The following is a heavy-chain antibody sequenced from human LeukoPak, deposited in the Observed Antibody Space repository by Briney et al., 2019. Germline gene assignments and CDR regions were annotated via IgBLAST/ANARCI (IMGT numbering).Heavy chain of an antibody. D-gene: IGHD3-3*01. J-gene: IGHJ5*02. CDR1: GGTFSSYA. CDR3: ARDLGHPVTIFSLDP. Sequence: SVKVSCKASGGTFSSYAISWVRQAPGQGLECMGGIIPIFGTASYAQKFQGRVTITADESTSTAYMELSSLRSEDTAVYYCARDLGHPVTIFSLDPWGQGTLVTVSS. CDR2: IIPIFGTA. V-gene: IGHV1-69*13.